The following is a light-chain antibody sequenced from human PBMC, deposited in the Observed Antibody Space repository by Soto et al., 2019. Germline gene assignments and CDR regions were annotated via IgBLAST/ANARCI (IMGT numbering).Light chain of an antibody. J-gene: IGKJ5*01. Sequence: EIVLTQSPGTLSLSPGERATLSCKTSQTSGSNFLAWYQHKPGQAPRLLIYASSNRATGIPDRFSGSASGPDFTLTISRLEPEDFAVYYCPQYGSSPITFGQGTRLEIK. CDR2: ASS. V-gene: IGKV3-20*01. CDR3: PQYGSSPIT. CDR1: QTSGSNF.